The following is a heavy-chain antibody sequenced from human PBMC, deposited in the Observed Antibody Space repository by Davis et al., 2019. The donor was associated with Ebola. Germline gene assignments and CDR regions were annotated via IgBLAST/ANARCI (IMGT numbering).Heavy chain of an antibody. J-gene: IGHJ4*02. V-gene: IGHV3-30*03. D-gene: IGHD3-10*01. CDR1: GFTFSSYG. CDR2: ISYDGSNK. CDR3: ARSLWPLGDY. Sequence: GGSLRLSCAASGFTFSSYGMHWVRQAPGKGLEWVAVISYDGSNKYYADSVKGRFPISRDNATNTLYLQMNSLRAEDTAVYYCARSLWPLGDYWGQGTLVTVSS.